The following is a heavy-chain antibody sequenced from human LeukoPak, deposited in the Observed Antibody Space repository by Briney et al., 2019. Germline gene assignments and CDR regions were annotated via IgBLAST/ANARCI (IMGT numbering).Heavy chain of an antibody. CDR1: GFTFSSYS. CDR2: ISSSSSSYI. V-gene: IGHV3-21*01. Sequence: GGSLRLSCAASGFTFSSYSMNWVRQAPGKGLEWVSSISSSSSSYIYYADSVKGRFTISRDNAKNSLYLQMNSLRAEDTAVYYCARTRGGYSYGYVGYYFDYWGQGTLVTVPS. J-gene: IGHJ4*02. CDR3: ARTRGGYSYGYVGYYFDY. D-gene: IGHD5-18*01.